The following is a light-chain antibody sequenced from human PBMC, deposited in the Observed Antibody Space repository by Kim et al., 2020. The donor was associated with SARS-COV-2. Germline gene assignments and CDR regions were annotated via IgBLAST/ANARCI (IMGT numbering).Light chain of an antibody. J-gene: IGLJ2*01. CDR1: RGSSASSY. CDR3: QSYDSTKDCV. V-gene: IGLV6-57*03. Sequence: KTVTISCTRSRGSSASSYVHWYQQRPGSAPTTVIYDDNERPSGVPDRFSGAIDSSSNTASLTISGLRTEDEADYYCQSYDSTKDCVFGGGTQLTVL. CDR2: DDN.